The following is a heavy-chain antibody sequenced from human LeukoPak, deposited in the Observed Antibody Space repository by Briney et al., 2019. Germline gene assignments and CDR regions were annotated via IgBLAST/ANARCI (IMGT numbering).Heavy chain of an antibody. CDR3: ARRKRWGNAFDI. D-gene: IGHD5-24*01. J-gene: IGHJ3*02. CDR1: GGSISSYY. V-gene: IGHV4-4*07. Sequence: SETLSLTCTVSGGSISSYYWSWIRQPAGKGLEWIGRIYTSGSTNYNPSLKSRVTISVDTSKNQFSLKLSSVTAADTAVYYCARRKRWGNAFDIWGQGTMVTVSS. CDR2: IYTSGST.